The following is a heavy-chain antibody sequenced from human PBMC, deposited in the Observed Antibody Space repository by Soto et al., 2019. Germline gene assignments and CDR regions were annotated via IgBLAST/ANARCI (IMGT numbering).Heavy chain of an antibody. CDR2: IYSGGST. D-gene: IGHD6-13*01. CDR3: ARVDSSWYPAIDY. J-gene: IGHJ4*02. CDR1: GFTFSSYG. V-gene: IGHV3-NL1*01. Sequence: PGGSLRLSCAASGFTFSSYGMHWVRQAPGKGLEWVSVIYSGGSTYYADSVKGRFTISRDNSKNTLYLQMNSLRAEDTAVYYCARVDSSWYPAIDYWGQGTLVTVSS.